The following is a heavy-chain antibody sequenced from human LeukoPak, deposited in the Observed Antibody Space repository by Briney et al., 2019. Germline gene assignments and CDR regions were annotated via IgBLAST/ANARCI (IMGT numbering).Heavy chain of an antibody. CDR1: SFTFSNAW. CDR2: IKQDGSEK. D-gene: IGHD5-24*01. CDR3: ARVEMATIDY. Sequence: GGSLRLSCAASSFTFSNAWMSWVRQAPGKGLEWVANIKQDGSEKYYVDSVKGRFTISRDNAKNSLYLQMNSLRAEDTAVYYCARVEMATIDYWGQGTLVTVSS. V-gene: IGHV3-7*01. J-gene: IGHJ4*02.